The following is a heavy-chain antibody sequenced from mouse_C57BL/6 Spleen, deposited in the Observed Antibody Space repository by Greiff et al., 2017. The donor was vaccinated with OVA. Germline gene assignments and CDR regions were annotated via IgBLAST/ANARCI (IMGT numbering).Heavy chain of an antibody. CDR2: ISSGSSTI. V-gene: IGHV5-17*01. CDR1: GFTFSDYG. J-gene: IGHJ2*01. Sequence: EVKLMASGGGLVKPGGSLKLSCAASGFTFSDYGMHWVRQAPEKGLEWVAYISSGSSTIYYADTVKGRFTISRDNAKNTLFLQMTSLRSEDTAMYYCAREDFDYWGQGTTLTVSS. CDR3: AREDFDY.